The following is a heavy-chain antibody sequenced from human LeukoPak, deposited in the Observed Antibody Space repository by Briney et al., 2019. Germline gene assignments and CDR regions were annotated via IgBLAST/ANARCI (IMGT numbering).Heavy chain of an antibody. D-gene: IGHD3-10*01. J-gene: IGHJ4*02. Sequence: SSETLSLTCTVSGGSISSRSYYWGWIRQPPGKGLQWIGYIYNSGSTNNNPSLKSRVTISVDTSKKQFSLKLSSVTAADTAVYYCARETPYGSGSYPFDYWGQGILVTVSS. CDR2: IYNSGST. CDR1: GGSISSRSYY. V-gene: IGHV4-61*01. CDR3: ARETPYGSGSYPFDY.